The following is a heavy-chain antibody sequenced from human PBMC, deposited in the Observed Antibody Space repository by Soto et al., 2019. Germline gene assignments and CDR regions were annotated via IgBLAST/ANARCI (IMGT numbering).Heavy chain of an antibody. Sequence: QVQLVQSGGEVKKPGASVKVSCKASGYTFSNYAISWVRQAPGQGLEWMGWMTAHNGNTKYAQKFQARVTMTTDTSTSTGSMELRSLTSDDTAVYYCARDAPYDDFWSGVMELYYYGMDVWGQGTTVTVSS. D-gene: IGHD3-3*01. J-gene: IGHJ6*02. V-gene: IGHV1-18*01. CDR1: GYTFSNYA. CDR2: MTAHNGNT. CDR3: ARDAPYDDFWSGVMELYYYGMDV.